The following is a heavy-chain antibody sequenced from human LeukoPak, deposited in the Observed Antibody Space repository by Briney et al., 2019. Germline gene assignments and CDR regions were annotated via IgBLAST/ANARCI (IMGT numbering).Heavy chain of an antibody. Sequence: SETLSLTCAVYGGSFSGYYWSWIRQPPGKGLEWIGEINHSGSTNYNPSLKSRVTISVDTSKNQFSLKLSSLTAADTAVYYCARGIYCSGGSCSYNWFDPWGQGTLVTVSS. J-gene: IGHJ5*02. D-gene: IGHD2-15*01. V-gene: IGHV4-34*01. CDR3: ARGIYCSGGSCSYNWFDP. CDR1: GGSFSGYY. CDR2: INHSGST.